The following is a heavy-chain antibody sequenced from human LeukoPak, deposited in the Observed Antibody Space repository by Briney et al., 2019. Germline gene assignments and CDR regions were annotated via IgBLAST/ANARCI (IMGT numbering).Heavy chain of an antibody. CDR2: INPSGGST. V-gene: IGHV1-46*01. D-gene: IGHD3-16*01. J-gene: IGHJ4*02. CDR1: GYTFTSYY. Sequence: ASVKVSCKASGYTFTSYYMHWVRQAPGQGLEWMGIINPSGGSTSYAQKFQGRVTMTRDTSTSTVYMELSSLRSEDTAVYYCARMGLYDYVWVSFDYWGQGTLVTVSS. CDR3: ARMGLYDYVWVSFDY.